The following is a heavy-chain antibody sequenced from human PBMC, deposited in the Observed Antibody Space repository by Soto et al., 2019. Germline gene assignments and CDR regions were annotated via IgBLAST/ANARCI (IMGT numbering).Heavy chain of an antibody. CDR2: INPILSMS. V-gene: IGHV1-69*02. J-gene: IGHJ4*02. CDR3: ASSYGTGYRAFDY. Sequence: QVQLVQSGAEVKRPGSSVKVSCKASGDAFTFYSINWVRQTPGLGLEWMGRINPILSMSNYAQRFQGRVTMTADKSTSTAYMELSSLRSEYTAIYYCASSYGTGYRAFDYWGQRALVTVSS. D-gene: IGHD3-10*01. CDR1: GDAFTFYS.